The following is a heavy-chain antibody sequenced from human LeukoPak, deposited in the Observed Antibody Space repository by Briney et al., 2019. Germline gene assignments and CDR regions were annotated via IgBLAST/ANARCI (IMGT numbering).Heavy chain of an antibody. CDR3: ARAYDITSSFDY. CDR1: GSSFSTYT. D-gene: IGHD3-22*01. V-gene: IGHV3-21*01. Sequence: GGSLRLSCAASGSSFSTYTMNWVRQAPGKGLEWVSSISPGSTYTHYTDSVKGRFTISRDNARNSLFLQMNSLRAEDTAIYYCARAYDITSSFDYWGQGTLVTVSS. J-gene: IGHJ4*02. CDR2: ISPGSTYT.